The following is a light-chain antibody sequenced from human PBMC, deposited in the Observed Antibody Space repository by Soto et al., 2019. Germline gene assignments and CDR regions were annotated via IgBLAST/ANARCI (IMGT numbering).Light chain of an antibody. CDR3: PQYNKLPLIT. V-gene: IGKV3D-7*01. CDR2: GAS. Sequence: VILTNSPGTLSLTPRERATLSCRASQSVSSSYLAWYQQKPGQAPRLLIYGASTRATGIPDRFSGSGSGTDFTLTISSLQAEDFAIYYRPQYNKLPLITFGHGTSLDI. J-gene: IGKJ5*01. CDR1: QSVSSSY.